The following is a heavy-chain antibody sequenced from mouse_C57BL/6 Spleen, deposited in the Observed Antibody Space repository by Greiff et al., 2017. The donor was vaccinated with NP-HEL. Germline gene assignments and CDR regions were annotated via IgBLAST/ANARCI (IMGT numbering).Heavy chain of an antibody. CDR3: ARTSVWDGFDY. J-gene: IGHJ2*01. D-gene: IGHD4-1*01. CDR2: INYDGSST. V-gene: IGHV5-16*01. CDR1: GFTFSDYY. Sequence: EVQRVESEGGLVQPGSSMKLSCTASGFTFSDYYMAWVRQVPEKGLEWVANINYDGSSTYYLDSLKSRFIISRDNAKSILYLQMSSLKSEDTATYYCARTSVWDGFDYWGQGTTLTVSA.